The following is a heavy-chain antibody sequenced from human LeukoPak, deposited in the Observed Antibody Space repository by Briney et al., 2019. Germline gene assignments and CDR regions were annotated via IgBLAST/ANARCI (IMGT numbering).Heavy chain of an antibody. Sequence: PGGSLRLSCAASGFTFNNYSLNWVRQAPGKWLEWVSSISSRGSNIYYADSVKGRFTISRDNSKDTLYLQMNSLRAEDTAVYYCARWPAYCSITSCRPYYFDYWGQGTLVTVSS. D-gene: IGHD2-2*01. CDR2: ISSRGSNI. J-gene: IGHJ4*02. CDR3: ARWPAYCSITSCRPYYFDY. CDR1: GFTFNNYS. V-gene: IGHV3-21*04.